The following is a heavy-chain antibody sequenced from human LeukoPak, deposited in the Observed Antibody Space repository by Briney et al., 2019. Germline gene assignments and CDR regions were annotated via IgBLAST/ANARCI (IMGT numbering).Heavy chain of an antibody. V-gene: IGHV4-30-2*01. D-gene: IGHD6-6*01. J-gene: IGHJ4*02. CDR3: ARECIATRYGYFDY. Sequence: SQTLSLTCAVSGGSISSGGYSWSWIRQPPGKGLEWIGYIYHSGSTYYNPSLKSRVTISVDRSKNQFSLKLSSVTAADTAVYYCARECIATRYGYFDYWGQGTLVTVSS. CDR2: IYHSGST. CDR1: GGSISSGGYS.